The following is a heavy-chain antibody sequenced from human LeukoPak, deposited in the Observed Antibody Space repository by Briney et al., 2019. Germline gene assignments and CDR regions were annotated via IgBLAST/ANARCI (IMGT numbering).Heavy chain of an antibody. D-gene: IGHD6-19*01. V-gene: IGHV4-59*01. Sequence: KPSETLSLTCTVSGGSISSYYWSWIRQPPGKGLEWIGYIYYSGSTNYNPSLKGRVTISVDTSKNQFSLKLSSVTAADTAVYYCASQVAVAGYVTGWFDPWGQGTLVTVSS. CDR2: IYYSGST. CDR1: GGSISSYY. CDR3: ASQVAVAGYVTGWFDP. J-gene: IGHJ5*02.